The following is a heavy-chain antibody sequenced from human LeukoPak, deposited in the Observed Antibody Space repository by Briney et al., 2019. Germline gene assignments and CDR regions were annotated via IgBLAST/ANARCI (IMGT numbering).Heavy chain of an antibody. D-gene: IGHD6-19*01. J-gene: IGHJ6*02. CDR3: ARGAGSGWLFDV. V-gene: IGHV1-8*01. CDR1: GYTFTIYD. CDR2: MNPNSGNT. Sequence: ASVKVSCKASGYTFTIYDINWVRQATGQGLEWMGWMNPNSGNTGYAQKFQGRVTMTRNTSISTAYMELSSLRSEDTAVYYCARGAGSGWLFDVWGQGTTVTVSS.